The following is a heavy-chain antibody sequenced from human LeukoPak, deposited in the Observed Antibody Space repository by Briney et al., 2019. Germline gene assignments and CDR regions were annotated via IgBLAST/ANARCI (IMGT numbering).Heavy chain of an antibody. D-gene: IGHD3-10*01. Sequence: AGSLRLSCAASGCTFRSYAMSWVRQAPGKGLDWVSAISGSGGSTYYADSVKGRFTISRDNSKNTLYLQMNSLRAEDTAVYYCAERTLWFGELFRGQGTLVTVSS. CDR1: GCTFRSYA. J-gene: IGHJ4*02. V-gene: IGHV3-23*01. CDR2: ISGSGGST. CDR3: AERTLWFGELF.